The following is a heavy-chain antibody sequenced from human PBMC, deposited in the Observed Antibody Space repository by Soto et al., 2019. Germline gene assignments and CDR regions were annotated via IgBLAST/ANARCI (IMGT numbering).Heavy chain of an antibody. CDR3: AKASRIKIFGVVITLDP. Sequence: GGSLRLSCAASGFTFSSYAMSWVRQAPGKGLEWVSAISGSGGSTYYADSVKGRFTISRDNSKNTLYLQMNSLRAEDTAVYYCAKASRIKIFGVVITLDPWGLGILVTVSS. CDR1: GFTFSSYA. D-gene: IGHD3-3*01. CDR2: ISGSGGST. V-gene: IGHV3-23*01. J-gene: IGHJ5*02.